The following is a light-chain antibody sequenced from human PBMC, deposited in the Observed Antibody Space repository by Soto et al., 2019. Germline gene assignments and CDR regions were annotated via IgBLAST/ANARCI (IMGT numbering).Light chain of an antibody. CDR3: QQYNNWPS. Sequence: EIVFTQSPATLSVSPGGRATLSCRASQSVRSNLAWYQQRPGQAPRLLIYDISNRAAGVPARFSGSGSETEFTLTIRSLTSEDFAVYVCQQYNNWPSFGQGTRLEIK. CDR1: QSVRSN. V-gene: IGKV3-15*01. J-gene: IGKJ5*01. CDR2: DIS.